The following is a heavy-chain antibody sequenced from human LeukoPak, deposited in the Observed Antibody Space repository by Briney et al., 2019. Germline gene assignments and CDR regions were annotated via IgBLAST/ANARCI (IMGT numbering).Heavy chain of an antibody. CDR3: ARLRVGATQAFDY. V-gene: IGHV4-34*01. CDR1: GGSFSGYY. D-gene: IGHD1-26*01. CDR2: INHSGST. Sequence: SETLSLTCAVYGGSFSGYYWSWIRQPPGKGLEWIGEINHSGSTYYNPSLKSRVTISVDTSKNQFSLKLSSVTAADTAVYYCARLRVGATQAFDYWGQGTLVTVSS. J-gene: IGHJ4*02.